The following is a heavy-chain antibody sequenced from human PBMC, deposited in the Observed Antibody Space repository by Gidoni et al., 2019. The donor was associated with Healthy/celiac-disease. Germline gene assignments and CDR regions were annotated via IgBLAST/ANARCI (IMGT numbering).Heavy chain of an antibody. CDR2: IYYSGST. Sequence: QLQLQESGPGLVKPSETLSLTCTVSGCSISSSSYYWGWIRQPPGKGLEWSGSIYYSGSTYYNPSIKSRVTISVDTSKNQFSLKLSSVTAADTAVYYCASQVYGSGSYYNRWFDTWGQGTLVTVSS. D-gene: IGHD3-10*01. CDR3: ASQVYGSGSYYNRWFDT. V-gene: IGHV4-39*01. J-gene: IGHJ5*02. CDR1: GCSISSSSYY.